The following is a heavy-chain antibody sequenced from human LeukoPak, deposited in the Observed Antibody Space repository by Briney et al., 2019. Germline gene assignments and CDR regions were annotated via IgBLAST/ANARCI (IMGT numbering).Heavy chain of an antibody. V-gene: IGHV3-30*02. Sequence: GGSLRLSCAASGFTFSNYGMNWVRQAPGKGLEWVSFIRYDGTKKYYADSVRGRFTISRDNSKNSLYLQMHSLRAEDTAVYYCAELGITMIGGVWGKGTTVTISS. CDR1: GFTFSNYG. D-gene: IGHD3-10*02. CDR3: AELGITMIGGV. CDR2: IRYDGTKK. J-gene: IGHJ6*04.